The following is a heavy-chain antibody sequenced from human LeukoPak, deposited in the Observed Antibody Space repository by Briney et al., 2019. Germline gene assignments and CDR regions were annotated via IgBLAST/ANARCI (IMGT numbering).Heavy chain of an antibody. D-gene: IGHD3-22*01. CDR1: GYTFTSYA. CDR3: ARDPTNYDSSGYTTDAFDI. Sequence: ASVKVSCKASGYTFTSYAMHWVRQAPGQSLEWMGWINAGNGNTKYSQKFQGRVTITTDESTSTAYMELSSLRSEDTAVYYCARDPTNYDSSGYTTDAFDIWGQGTMVTVSS. V-gene: IGHV1-3*01. J-gene: IGHJ3*02. CDR2: INAGNGNT.